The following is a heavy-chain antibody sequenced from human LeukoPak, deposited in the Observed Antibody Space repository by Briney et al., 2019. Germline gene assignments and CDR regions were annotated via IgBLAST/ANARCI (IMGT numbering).Heavy chain of an antibody. CDR1: GGSISSSCYY. J-gene: IGHJ2*01. Sequence: PSETLSLTCTVSGGSISSSCYYWGWIRQPPGKGLEWIGYIYYSGSTNYNPSLKSRVTISIDTSKNQFSLKLSSVTAADTAIYYCARYYYDSSGYYNWYFDLWGRGTLVTVSS. CDR3: ARYYYDSSGYYNWYFDL. CDR2: IYYSGST. V-gene: IGHV4-61*05. D-gene: IGHD3-22*01.